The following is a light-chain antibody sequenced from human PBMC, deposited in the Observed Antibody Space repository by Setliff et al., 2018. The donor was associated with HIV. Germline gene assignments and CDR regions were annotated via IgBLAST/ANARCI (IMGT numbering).Light chain of an antibody. CDR1: NIGSKS. J-gene: IGLJ1*01. CDR2: YDS. V-gene: IGLV3-21*04. CDR3: QVWDSSSDHYV. Sequence: SYELTQPPSVSVAPGETASITCGGNNIGSKSVHWYQQKPGKAPVLVIYYDSDRPSGIPERFSGSNSGNTATLTISRVEAGDEADYYCQVWDSSSDHYVFGTGTKVTVL.